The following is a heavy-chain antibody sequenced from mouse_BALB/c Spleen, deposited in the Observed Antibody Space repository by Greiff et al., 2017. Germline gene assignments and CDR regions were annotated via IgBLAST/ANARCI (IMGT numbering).Heavy chain of an antibody. CDR2: ISSGGGST. D-gene: IGHD1-1*01. V-gene: IGHV5-12-1*01. Sequence: EVKLMESGGGLVKPGGSLKLSCAASGFAFSSYDMSWVRQTPEKRLEWVAYISSGGGSTYYPDTVKGRFTISRDNAKNTLYLQMSSLKSEDTAMYYCARQKITTVGGYAMDYWGQGTSVTVSS. J-gene: IGHJ4*01. CDR3: ARQKITTVGGYAMDY. CDR1: GFAFSSYD.